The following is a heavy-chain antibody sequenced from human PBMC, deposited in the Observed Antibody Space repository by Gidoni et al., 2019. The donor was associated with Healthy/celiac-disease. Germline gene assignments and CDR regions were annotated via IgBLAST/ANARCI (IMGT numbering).Heavy chain of an antibody. J-gene: IGHJ4*02. Sequence: EVQLLESGGGLVQPGGSLRLSCAASGFTFSSYAMSWVRQAPGKGLEWVSAISGSGGSTYYADSVKGRFTISRDNSKNTLYLQMNSLRAEDTAVYYCAKDRWYCSGGSCYSMDYWGQGTLVTVSS. V-gene: IGHV3-23*01. D-gene: IGHD2-15*01. CDR3: AKDRWYCSGGSCYSMDY. CDR1: GFTFSSYA. CDR2: ISGSGGST.